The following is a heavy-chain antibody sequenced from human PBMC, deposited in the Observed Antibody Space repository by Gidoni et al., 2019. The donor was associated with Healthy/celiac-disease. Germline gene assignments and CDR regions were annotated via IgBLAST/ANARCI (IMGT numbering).Heavy chain of an antibody. J-gene: IGHJ4*02. Sequence: GRFTISRDNSKNTLYLQMNSLRAEDTAVYYCAKDDYSNYGFDYWGQGTLVTVSS. CDR3: AKDDYSNYGFDY. D-gene: IGHD4-4*01. V-gene: IGHV3-23*01.